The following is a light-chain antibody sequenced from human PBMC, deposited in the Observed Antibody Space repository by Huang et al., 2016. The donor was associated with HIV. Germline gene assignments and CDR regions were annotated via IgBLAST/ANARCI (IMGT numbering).Light chain of an antibody. J-gene: IGKJ1*01. Sequence: DVVMTQSPLSLPVTLGQPASISCRSSQSLVYSDGNTYLNWFQPRPGQSPRRLIYKVSNRDAGVPDRFSGGGSGTDFTLKISRVEAEDVGVYYCMQGTHRPGTFGQGTKVEIK. CDR3: MQGTHRPGT. CDR1: QSLVYSDGNTY. V-gene: IGKV2-30*01. CDR2: KVS.